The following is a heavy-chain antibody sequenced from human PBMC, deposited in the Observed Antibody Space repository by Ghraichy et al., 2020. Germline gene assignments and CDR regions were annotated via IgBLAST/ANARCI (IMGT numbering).Heavy chain of an antibody. CDR3: ARDSDVDY. Sequence: GALRLSCAASGFTFSRFWMTWVRQAPGKGLEWVANIKQDGSEKFYVDSVKDRFTISRDNAKNSLYLQMNSLRAEDTAVYYCARDSDVDYWGQGTLVTVSS. CDR1: GFTFSRFW. CDR2: IKQDGSEK. J-gene: IGHJ4*02. V-gene: IGHV3-7*03.